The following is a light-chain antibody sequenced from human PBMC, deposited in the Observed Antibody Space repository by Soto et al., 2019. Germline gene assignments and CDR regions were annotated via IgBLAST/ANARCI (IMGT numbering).Light chain of an antibody. CDR3: QQDGSSCT. Sequence: IVLTQSPGTLSLSPGERATLSCRASQSVGNNYLAWYQHKPGQAPRLLIYGASNRATGIPYRFSGSGSGTDFTLTISRLEPEDFAVYFCQQDGSSCTFGQGTKVDIK. V-gene: IGKV3-20*01. J-gene: IGKJ1*01. CDR2: GAS. CDR1: QSVGNNY.